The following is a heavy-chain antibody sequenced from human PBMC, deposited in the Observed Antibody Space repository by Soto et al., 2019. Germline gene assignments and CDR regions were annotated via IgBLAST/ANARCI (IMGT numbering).Heavy chain of an antibody. CDR3: ARYYYGSGSWGYYYGMDV. D-gene: IGHD3-10*01. V-gene: IGHV3-33*01. CDR2: IWYDGSNK. CDR1: GFAFSSYG. Sequence: GGSLRLSCAASGFAFSSYGMHWVRQAPGKGLEWVAVIWYDGSNKYYADSVKGRFTISRDNSKNTLYLQMNSLRAEDTAVYYCARYYYGSGSWGYYYGMDVWGQGTTVTVSS. J-gene: IGHJ6*02.